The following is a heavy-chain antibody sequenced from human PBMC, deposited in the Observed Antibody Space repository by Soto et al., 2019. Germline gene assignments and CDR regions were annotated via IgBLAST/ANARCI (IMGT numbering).Heavy chain of an antibody. CDR1: GFTFSDHS. CDR2: ISGSGNSI. D-gene: IGHD3-22*01. V-gene: IGHV3-11*01. CDR3: ARRSSAYSFLGMDV. Sequence: LVESGGGLVKPGGSLRLSCAASGFTFSDHSMSWIRRAPGKGLEWLSYISGSGNSIYYADSVKGRFTISRDNAKNSLYLQMNSLRAEDTAVYYCARRSSAYSFLGMDVWGQGTTVTVSS. J-gene: IGHJ6*02.